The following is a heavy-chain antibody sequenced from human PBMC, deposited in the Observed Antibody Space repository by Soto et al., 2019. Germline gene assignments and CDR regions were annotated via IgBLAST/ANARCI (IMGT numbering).Heavy chain of an antibody. V-gene: IGHV3-64D*06. D-gene: IGHD2-2*01. Sequence: EVPLVESGGGLVQPGGSLRLSCSASGFTFSSCAMHWVRQAAGKGLEYVSGISSNGAGTYYAESVKDRFTISRDNSRNTLFLQVNSLTGEDTAVYYCVKDRRSTRRAMDVWGQGTTVTVSS. CDR3: VKDRRSTRRAMDV. CDR2: ISSNGAGT. CDR1: GFTFSSCA. J-gene: IGHJ6*02.